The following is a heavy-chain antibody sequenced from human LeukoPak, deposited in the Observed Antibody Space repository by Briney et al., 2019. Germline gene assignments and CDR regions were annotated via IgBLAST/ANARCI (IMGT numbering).Heavy chain of an antibody. V-gene: IGHV2-5*02. D-gene: IGHD1-1*01. CDR2: IYWDDDK. J-gene: IGHJ4*02. CDR3: AHALYYSNWKEGFHY. CDR1: GFSLSTSGVG. Sequence: AGPTLAKPTQTLTLTCTFSGFSLSTSGVGVGWIRQPPGKALEWLALIYWDDDKLYSPSLKSRLTITKDTSKNQVVLTMTNMDPVDTATYYCAHALYYSNWKEGFHYWGQGTLVTVSS.